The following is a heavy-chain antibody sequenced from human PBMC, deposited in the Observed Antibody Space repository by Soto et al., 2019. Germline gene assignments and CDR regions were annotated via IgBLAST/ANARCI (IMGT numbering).Heavy chain of an antibody. J-gene: IGHJ4*02. CDR2: IYWDDDK. CDR3: AHSRRGSYCDS. D-gene: IGHD3-16*01. CDR1: GFSLSTTGVG. V-gene: IGHV2-5*02. Sequence: QITLKESGPTLVKPTQHLTLTCTFSGFSLSTTGVGVGWIRQPPGKALEWLALIYWDDDKRYSPSLKSRLTISKDTSKSRVVLTRTNMDPVDTGTCYCAHSRRGSYCDSWGQGTLVTVSS.